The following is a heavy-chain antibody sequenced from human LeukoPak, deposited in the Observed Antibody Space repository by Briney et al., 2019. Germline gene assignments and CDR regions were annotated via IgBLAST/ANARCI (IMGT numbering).Heavy chain of an antibody. CDR1: GGSISSYY. D-gene: IGHD6-19*01. CDR3: ARGGGWYLGWFDP. V-gene: IGHV4-59*01. J-gene: IGHJ5*02. CDR2: IYYSGST. Sequence: SETLSLTCTVSGGSISSYYWSWIRQPPGKGLEWIGYIYYSGSTNYNPSLKSRVTISVDTSKNQFSLKLSSATAADTAVYYCARGGGWYLGWFDPWGQGTLVTVSS.